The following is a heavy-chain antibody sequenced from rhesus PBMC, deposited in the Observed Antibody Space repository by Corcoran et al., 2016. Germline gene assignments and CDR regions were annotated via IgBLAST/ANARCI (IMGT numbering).Heavy chain of an antibody. V-gene: IGHV1-156*01. D-gene: IGHD1-44*02. CDR2: VDPVKGAI. Sequence: EVQLGQSGAEVKKPGASVKVSCKVSGYPFTDLSMHWVARALGKGLGGMGGVDPVKGAIIQAGKFQGRITMTEDTSTDTAYMELSSLRSEDTAVYYCAGIVGGSYFDYWGQGVLVTVSS. CDR1: GYPFTDLS. J-gene: IGHJ4*01. CDR3: AGIVGGSYFDY.